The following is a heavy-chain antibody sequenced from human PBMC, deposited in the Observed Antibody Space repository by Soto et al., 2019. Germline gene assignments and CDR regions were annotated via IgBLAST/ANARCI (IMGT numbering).Heavy chain of an antibody. D-gene: IGHD2-21*02. CDR3: GRARDSLFDY. Sequence: SQTLSLTCAISGDSVSSNRVTWNWIRQSPSRGLEWLGRTYYRSKWSNDYAKSVKSRITINPDTSKNQFSLQLSSVTPGDTAVYYCGRARDSLFDYWGQGSLVTVSS. V-gene: IGHV6-1*01. J-gene: IGHJ4*02. CDR2: TYYRSKWSN. CDR1: GDSVSSNRVT.